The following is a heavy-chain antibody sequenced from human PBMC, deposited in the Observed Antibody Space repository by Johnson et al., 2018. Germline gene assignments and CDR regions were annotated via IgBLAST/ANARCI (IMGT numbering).Heavy chain of an antibody. CDR1: GFTFSTYG. V-gene: IGHV3-30*18. Sequence: QVQLVQSGGGVVQPGRTLRLSCAASGFTFSTYGMHWVRQAPGKGLEWVAVISYDGNNKYYVDSVKGRFIISRDNSKNTLYLQMNNLRAEETAVYFCAKEGPGGRFLEWLLGDHYYYAMDVWGQGTTVTVSS. J-gene: IGHJ6*02. CDR3: AKEGPGGRFLEWLLGDHYYYAMDV. D-gene: IGHD3-3*01. CDR2: ISYDGNNK.